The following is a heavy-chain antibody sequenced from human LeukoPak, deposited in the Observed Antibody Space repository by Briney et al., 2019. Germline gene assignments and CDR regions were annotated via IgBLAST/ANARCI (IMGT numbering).Heavy chain of an antibody. D-gene: IGHD2-2*01. CDR1: GGSISSGGYY. CDR3: ARVDSRASSYYFDF. J-gene: IGHJ4*02. V-gene: IGHV4-31*03. CDR2: IYYSGNT. Sequence: PSETLSLTCTVSGGSISSGGYYWSWIRQHPGKGLEWIGYIYYSGNTYYNPSLKSRVTISVDTSKNQFSLKLSSVTAADTAVYCCARVDSRASSYYFDFWGQGTLVTVSS.